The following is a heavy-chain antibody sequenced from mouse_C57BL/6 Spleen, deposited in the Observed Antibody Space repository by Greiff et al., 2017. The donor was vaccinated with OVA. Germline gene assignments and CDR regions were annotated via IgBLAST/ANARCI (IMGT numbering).Heavy chain of an antibody. V-gene: IGHV5-17*01. D-gene: IGHD2-1*01. J-gene: IGHJ2*01. CDR1: GFTFSDYG. Sequence: EVHLVESGGGLVKPGGSLKLSCAASGFTFSDYGMHWVRQAPEKGLEWVAYISSGSSTIYYADTVKGRFTISRDNAKNTLFLQMTSLRSEDTAMYYCARTRGNYPYYFDYWGQGTTLTVSS. CDR3: ARTRGNYPYYFDY. CDR2: ISSGSSTI.